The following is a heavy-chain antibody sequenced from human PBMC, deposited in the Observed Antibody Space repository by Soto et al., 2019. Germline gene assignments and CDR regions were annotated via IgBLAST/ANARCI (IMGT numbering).Heavy chain of an antibody. J-gene: IGHJ5*02. D-gene: IGHD3-16*01. CDR2: IYSNEYT. CDR3: AGGALGYNWFDP. V-gene: IGHV4-30-4*01. Sequence: QVQLQESGPGLVKASQTLSITCTVSGGSISSGDYYWSWIRQPPGKGPEWIGYIYSNEYTSYEPSLTSRVTISLDTSKNHFSLNLNSVTAADTAVYYCAGGALGYNWFDPWGQGTLVTVSS. CDR1: GGSISSGDYY.